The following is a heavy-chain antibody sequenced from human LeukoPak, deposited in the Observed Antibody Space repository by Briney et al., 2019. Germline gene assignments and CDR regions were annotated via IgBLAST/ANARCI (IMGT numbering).Heavy chain of an antibody. Sequence: PGGSLRLSCAASGFTFSSYAMHWVRQAPGRGVEWVAVISYDGSNKYYADSVKGRFTISRENSKNTLYLQMNSLRAEDTAVYYCARALRGVLFDYWGQGTLVTVSS. CDR3: ARALRGVLFDY. D-gene: IGHD3-10*01. CDR1: GFTFSSYA. J-gene: IGHJ4*02. V-gene: IGHV3-30*04. CDR2: ISYDGSNK.